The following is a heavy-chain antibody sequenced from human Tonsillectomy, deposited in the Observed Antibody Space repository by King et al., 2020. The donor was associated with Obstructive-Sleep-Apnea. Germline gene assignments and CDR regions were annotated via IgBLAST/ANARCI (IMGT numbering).Heavy chain of an antibody. V-gene: IGHV3-30*04. CDR1: GFTFSSFA. CDR2: ISYDGSNK. J-gene: IGHJ2*01. D-gene: IGHD6-19*01. CDR3: ARDRRYSSGWSPGYFDL. Sequence: QVQLVESGGGVVQPGRSLRLSCAASGFTFSSFAMHWVRQAPGEGLEWVAVISYDGSNKYYADSVKGRFTISRDNSKNTLYMQMNTLRAEDTAVYYCARDRRYSSGWSPGYFDLWGSGTLVTVSS.